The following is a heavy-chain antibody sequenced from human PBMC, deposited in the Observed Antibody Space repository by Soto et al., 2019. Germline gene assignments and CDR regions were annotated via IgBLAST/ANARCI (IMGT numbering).Heavy chain of an antibody. CDR3: ARVPNPFRLKIGYEDAFDF. J-gene: IGHJ3*01. CDR2: IYYSGNT. Sequence: ETLSLTCTVSRGFISSYYWSWIRQPPGKRLEWIGYIYYSGNTKYNPSLESRVTMSVDTSKNQFSLQLNSVTPEDTAVYYCARVPNPFRLKIGYEDAFDFWGQGTMVTVSS. CDR1: RGFISSYY. D-gene: IGHD5-12*01. V-gene: IGHV4-59*12.